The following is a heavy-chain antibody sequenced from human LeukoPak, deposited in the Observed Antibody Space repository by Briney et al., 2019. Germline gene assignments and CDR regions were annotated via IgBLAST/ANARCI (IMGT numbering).Heavy chain of an antibody. Sequence: GGSLRLSCAASGFTFSSYAMSWVRQAPGKGLEWVSAISGSGGSTYYAGSVKGRFTISRDNSKNTLYLQMNGLRAEDTAVYYCASRNTVTTGMDVWGQGTTVTVSS. J-gene: IGHJ6*02. V-gene: IGHV3-23*01. CDR1: GFTFSSYA. CDR3: ASRNTVTTGMDV. CDR2: ISGSGGST. D-gene: IGHD4-17*01.